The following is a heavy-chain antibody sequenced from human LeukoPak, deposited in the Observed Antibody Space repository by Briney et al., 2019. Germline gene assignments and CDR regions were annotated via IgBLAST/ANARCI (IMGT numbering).Heavy chain of an antibody. Sequence: SETLSLTCTVSGGSISSGDYYWSWIRQPPGKGLEWIGYIYYSGSTYYNPSLKSRVAISVDTSKNQFSLKPISVTAADTAMYYCAREDGSSCFDNWGQGTLVTVSS. CDR1: GGSISSGDYY. CDR2: IYYSGST. D-gene: IGHD6-13*01. J-gene: IGHJ4*02. CDR3: AREDGSSCFDN. V-gene: IGHV4-30-4*01.